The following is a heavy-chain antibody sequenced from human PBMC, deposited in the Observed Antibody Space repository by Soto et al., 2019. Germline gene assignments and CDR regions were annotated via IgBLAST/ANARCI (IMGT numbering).Heavy chain of an antibody. CDR1: GYTFTSYY. V-gene: IGHV1-46*01. Sequence: ASVKVSCKASGYTFTSYYMHWVRQAPGQGLEWMGIINPSGGSTSYAQKFQGRVTMTRDTSTSTAYMELRSLRSDDTAVYYCARDGALPGSGSYYNSFDYWGQGTLVTVSS. CDR3: ARDGALPGSGSYYNSFDY. D-gene: IGHD3-10*01. CDR2: INPSGGST. J-gene: IGHJ4*02.